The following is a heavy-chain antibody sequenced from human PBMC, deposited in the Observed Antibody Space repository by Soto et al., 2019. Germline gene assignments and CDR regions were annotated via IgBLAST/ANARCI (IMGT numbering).Heavy chain of an antibody. CDR1: GYFFTSYY. CDR3: AREVTYGGGSFSLGL. V-gene: IGHV1-2*02. J-gene: IGHJ4*02. D-gene: IGHD3-10*01. CDR2: INPNNGGT. Sequence: QVQLVQSGAEVEKPGASVKVSCKTSGYFFTSYYIHWVRQAPGQGLEWMGWINPNNGGTNFAQKFHGRVTMTSDTSINTAYMEITSLRSDDTALYYCAREVTYGGGSFSLGLWGQGTLVTVSS.